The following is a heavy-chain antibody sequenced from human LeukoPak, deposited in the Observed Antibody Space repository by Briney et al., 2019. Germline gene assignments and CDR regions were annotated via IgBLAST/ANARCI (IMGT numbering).Heavy chain of an antibody. Sequence: GGSLRLSCTASGFTFGDYAMSWVRQAPGKGLEWVSAISGSGGSTYYADSVKGRFTISRDNSKNTLYLQMNSLRAEDTAVYYCAKVSSSWYNDYWGQGTLVTVSS. CDR2: ISGSGGST. D-gene: IGHD6-13*01. CDR3: AKVSSSWYNDY. V-gene: IGHV3-23*01. J-gene: IGHJ4*02. CDR1: GFTFGDYA.